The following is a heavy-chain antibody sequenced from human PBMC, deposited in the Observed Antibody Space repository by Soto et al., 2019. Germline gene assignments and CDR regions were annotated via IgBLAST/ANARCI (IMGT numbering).Heavy chain of an antibody. CDR1: GGSFDITSSY. D-gene: IGHD1-1*01. J-gene: IGHJ4*02. CDR2: IYYSGST. V-gene: IGHV4-39*02. CDR3: ATVPIVGTKPYYFDS. Sequence: QLQLQESGPGLVKPSETLSLTCTVSGGSFDITSSYWAWVRQPPGKGLEWIAYIYYSGSTYYNPSLKSRITISVDTSTNLLSLRLSSVTAADTAVYYCATVPIVGTKPYYFDSWGQGTLVTVSS.